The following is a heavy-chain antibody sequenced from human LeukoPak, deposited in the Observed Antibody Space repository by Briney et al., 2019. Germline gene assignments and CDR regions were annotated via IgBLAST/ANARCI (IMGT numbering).Heavy chain of an antibody. J-gene: IGHJ4*02. D-gene: IGHD6-19*01. CDR2: ISGSGGST. Sequence: GSLRLSCAASGFTFSSYAMSWVRQAPGKGLEWVSAISGSGGSTYYADSVKGRFTISRDNSKNTLYLQMNSLRAEDTAVYYCAKDAIRTLGIAVAGTTLYFDYWGQGTLVTVSS. V-gene: IGHV3-23*01. CDR1: GFTFSSYA. CDR3: AKDAIRTLGIAVAGTTLYFDY.